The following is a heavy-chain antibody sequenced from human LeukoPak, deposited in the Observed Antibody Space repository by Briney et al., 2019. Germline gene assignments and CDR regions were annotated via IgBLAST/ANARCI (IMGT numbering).Heavy chain of an antibody. J-gene: IGHJ4*02. CDR3: AKGSSGYFFDL. D-gene: IGHD3-22*01. Sequence: GGSPRLSCAASGFIFSNYAMHWVRQAPGKGLEWVALISSDGSKTYHADFVKGRFSVSRDNSKNTLFLQMNSLRAEDTALYYCAKGSSGYFFDLWGQGTLVTVSS. CDR1: GFIFSNYA. V-gene: IGHV3-30*07. CDR2: ISSDGSKT.